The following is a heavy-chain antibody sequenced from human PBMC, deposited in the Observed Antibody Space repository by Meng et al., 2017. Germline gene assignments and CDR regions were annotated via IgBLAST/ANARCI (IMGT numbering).Heavy chain of an antibody. CDR1: GFTFSSYS. Sequence: GESLKISCAASGFTFSSYSMNWVRQAPGKGLEWVSSISSSSSYIYYADSVKGRFTISRDNAKNSLYLQMNSLRAEDTAVYYCARGAALRSSSSNFDYWGQGTLVTVSS. V-gene: IGHV3-21*01. D-gene: IGHD6-13*01. J-gene: IGHJ4*02. CDR2: ISSSSSYI. CDR3: ARGAALRSSSSNFDY.